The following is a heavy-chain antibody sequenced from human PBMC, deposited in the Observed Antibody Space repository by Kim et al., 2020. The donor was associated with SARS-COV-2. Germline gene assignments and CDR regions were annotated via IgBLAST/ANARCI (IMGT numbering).Heavy chain of an antibody. J-gene: IGHJ3*02. CDR1: GGSISSGSYY. D-gene: IGHD4-17*01. CDR3: ARQHGDYGLGAFDI. Sequence: SETLSLTCTVSGGSISSGSYYWSWIRQPAGRGLEWIGRIYTSGSTNYNPSLKSRVTISVDTSKNQFSLKLSSVTAADTAVYYCARQHGDYGLGAFDIWGQGTMVTVSS. CDR2: IYTSGST. V-gene: IGHV4-61*02.